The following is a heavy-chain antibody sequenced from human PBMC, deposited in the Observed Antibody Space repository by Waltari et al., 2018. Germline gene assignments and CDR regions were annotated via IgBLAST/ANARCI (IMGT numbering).Heavy chain of an antibody. J-gene: IGHJ5*02. CDR3: APDRTPGWFDP. Sequence: QAHLVQSGAEVKEPGASVKVSCKASGYTFTGYYMHWVRQAPGQGLEYMGWINPNNGGTNYAQKFQGRVTMTRDTAIRTVYMELRSLKPDDTAIYYCAPDRTPGWFDPWGQGTLVTVSS. V-gene: IGHV1-2*02. CDR2: INPNNGGT. CDR1: GYTFTGYY.